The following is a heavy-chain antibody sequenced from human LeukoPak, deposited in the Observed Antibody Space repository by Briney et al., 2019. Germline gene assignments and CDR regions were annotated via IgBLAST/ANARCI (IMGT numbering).Heavy chain of an antibody. CDR2: IYSGGST. V-gene: IGHV3-53*01. CDR3: AQIAEAGLPPDY. CDR1: GFTVSNNY. D-gene: IGHD6-13*01. Sequence: GGSLRLSCAASGFTVSNNYMSWVRQAPGKGLEWVSVIYSGGSTYYADSVKGRFTISRDNSKNTLYLQMNSLRAEDTAVYYCAQIAEAGLPPDYWGQGTLVTVSS. J-gene: IGHJ4*02.